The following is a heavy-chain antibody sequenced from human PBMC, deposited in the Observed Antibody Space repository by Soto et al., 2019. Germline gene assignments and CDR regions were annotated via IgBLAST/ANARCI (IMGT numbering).Heavy chain of an antibody. D-gene: IGHD6-13*01. CDR2: IYYSRST. J-gene: IGHJ5*02. CDR1: GGSISSGGYY. V-gene: IGHV4-31*03. Sequence: SETLSLTCTVSGGSISSGGYYWSWIRQHPGKGLEWIGYIYYSRSTYYNPSLKSRVTISVDTSKNQFSLKLSSVTAADTAVYYCARDLGQGYSSSFNWFDPWGQGTLVTVSS. CDR3: ARDLGQGYSSSFNWFDP.